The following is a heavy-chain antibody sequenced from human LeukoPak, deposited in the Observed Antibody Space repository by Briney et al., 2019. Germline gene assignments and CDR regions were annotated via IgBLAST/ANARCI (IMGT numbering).Heavy chain of an antibody. J-gene: IGHJ5*02. CDR2: INSDGSST. D-gene: IGHD6-19*01. V-gene: IGHV3-74*01. CDR1: RFTFSTYW. Sequence: GGSLRLSCAASRFTFSTYWMHWVRQAPGKGLVWVSRINSDGSSTGYADPVKGRFTISRDNAKNTLYLQMNSLRAEDTALYYCARVAGWHWFDPWGQGTLVTVSS. CDR3: ARVAGWHWFDP.